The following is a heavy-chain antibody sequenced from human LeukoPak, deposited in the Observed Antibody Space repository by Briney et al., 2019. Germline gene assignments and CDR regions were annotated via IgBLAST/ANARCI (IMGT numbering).Heavy chain of an antibody. V-gene: IGHV3-7*01. CDR3: AREVGTGVAVSDY. D-gene: IGHD6-19*01. J-gene: IGHJ4*02. CDR1: GFTFSSYW. Sequence: GGSLRLSCVASGFTFSSYWMTWVRQAPGKGLEWLANIKEDGSIQYYLDSVRGRFTIDRDNAKTSVYLQLNSLRADDTAVYYCAREVGTGVAVSDYWGQGTLVTVSS. CDR2: IKEDGSIQ.